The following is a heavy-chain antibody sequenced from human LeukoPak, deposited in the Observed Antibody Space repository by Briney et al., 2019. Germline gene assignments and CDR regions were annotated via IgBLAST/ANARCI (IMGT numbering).Heavy chain of an antibody. V-gene: IGHV5-51*01. CDR2: IYPSDSDT. J-gene: IGHJ4*02. CDR3: ALGTITYLIY. CDR1: GYSFNSYW. Sequence: ESLKSSRKGSGYSFNSYWIGWVRQMPGKGLEWVGIIYPSDSDTRYSPSFQGQVTISADKSISTAYLHWSSLKASDSAMYYCALGTITYLIYWGQGSLVTVSS. D-gene: IGHD5-12*01.